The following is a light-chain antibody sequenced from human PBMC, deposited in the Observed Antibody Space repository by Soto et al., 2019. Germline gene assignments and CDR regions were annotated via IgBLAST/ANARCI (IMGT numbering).Light chain of an antibody. V-gene: IGKV1-39*01. J-gene: IGKJ1*01. CDR1: QSISSY. Sequence: DIQMTQSPSSLSASVGDRVTITCRASQSISSYLNWYQQKPGKAPKLLIYGAFSLQSGVPSRISGSGSGTDFTLTISSLQPEDFATYYCQQSYSTWTFGQGTKVEIK. CDR3: QQSYSTWT. CDR2: GAF.